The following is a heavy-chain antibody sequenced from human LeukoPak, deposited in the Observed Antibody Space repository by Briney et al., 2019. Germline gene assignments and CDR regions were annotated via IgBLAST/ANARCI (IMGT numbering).Heavy chain of an antibody. Sequence: GGSLRLSCAASGFTFSSYAMSWVRQAPGKGLEWVANIKQDGSEKYYVDSVKGRFTISRDNAKNSLYLQMNSLRAEDTAVYYCARDSRVVVTPYFDYWGQGTLVTVSS. CDR1: GFTFSSYA. D-gene: IGHD3-22*01. J-gene: IGHJ4*02. V-gene: IGHV3-7*01. CDR3: ARDSRVVVTPYFDY. CDR2: IKQDGSEK.